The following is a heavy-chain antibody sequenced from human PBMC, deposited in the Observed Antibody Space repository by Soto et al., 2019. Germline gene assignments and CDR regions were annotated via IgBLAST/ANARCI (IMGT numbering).Heavy chain of an antibody. V-gene: IGHV2-5*02. Sequence: QVTLRESGPTLVKPTQTLTLTCTFSGFSLTSSGVAVGWIRQPPGKALEWLASIDWADDTHYNPSLKNRAIITGDTAKKQVVLTRANMDPTDTATYYCARIVWLRFEFGGQGTPVTVSS. J-gene: IGHJ4*02. D-gene: IGHD6-19*01. CDR3: ARIVWLRFEF. CDR2: IDWADDT. CDR1: GFSLTSSGVA.